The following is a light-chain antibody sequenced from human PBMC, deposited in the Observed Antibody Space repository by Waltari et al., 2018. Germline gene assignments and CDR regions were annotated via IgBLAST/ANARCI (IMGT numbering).Light chain of an antibody. CDR2: GAS. CDR3: QHYVRLPAT. Sequence: EVVLTQSPGTLSLSPGERATLPCMASQHVSRALAWYQQKPGQAPRLLIYGASIRATGIPDRFSGSGSGTDFSLTISRLEPADSAMYYCQHYVRLPATFGQGTKVEIK. J-gene: IGKJ1*01. CDR1: QHVSRA. V-gene: IGKV3-20*01.